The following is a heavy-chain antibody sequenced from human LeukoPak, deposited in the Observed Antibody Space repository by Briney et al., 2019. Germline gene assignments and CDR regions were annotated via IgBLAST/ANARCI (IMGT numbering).Heavy chain of an antibody. J-gene: IGHJ4*02. CDR3: AKVGVSSWAHFDY. CDR1: GFMFSSYV. Sequence: GGSLRLSCAASGFMFSSYVMTWVRQTPGKGLEWVSSVTGSAGSTFYTDSVKGRFTISRDNSKNTLYLHMNSLRAEDTAVYYCAKVGVSSWAHFDYWGQGTLVTVSP. D-gene: IGHD6-13*01. V-gene: IGHV3-23*01. CDR2: VTGSAGST.